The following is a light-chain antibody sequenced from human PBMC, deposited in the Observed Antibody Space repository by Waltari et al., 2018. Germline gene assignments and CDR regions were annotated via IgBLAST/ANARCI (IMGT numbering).Light chain of an antibody. CDR2: AAS. V-gene: IGKV1-39*01. CDR1: QNIDRS. Sequence: DIQMTQSPSSLSASVGDTVTITCRTSQNIDRSLHWDHQRPGNAPKLLIFAASTLQSGVSSRFSGSGSGTDFTLTISGLQPEDFATYFCQQSHRSPWTFGQGTQVDI. J-gene: IGKJ1*01. CDR3: QQSHRSPWT.